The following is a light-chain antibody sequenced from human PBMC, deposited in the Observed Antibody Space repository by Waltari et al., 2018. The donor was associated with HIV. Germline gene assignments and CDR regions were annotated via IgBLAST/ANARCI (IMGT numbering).Light chain of an antibody. Sequence: EIVLTQSPATLSVSPGERVTLSCRASHTVSNNLAWYQQKAGQAPRLLIHGASTRAPGLGARFSGTGSGTEFTLTITSLQSADFAVYYCQQYYDWPRTFGQGTKV. J-gene: IGKJ1*01. CDR2: GAS. CDR3: QQYYDWPRT. V-gene: IGKV3-15*01. CDR1: HTVSNN.